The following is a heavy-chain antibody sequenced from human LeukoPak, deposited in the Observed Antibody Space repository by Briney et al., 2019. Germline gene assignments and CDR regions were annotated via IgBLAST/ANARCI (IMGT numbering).Heavy chain of an antibody. J-gene: IGHJ4*02. CDR1: GYIFTNFG. Sequence: GAAVKVSCKASGYIFTNFGISWVRQAREQGLEWMGWISGYNGNTKYVQKFQGRVTMTTDTSTSTAYMELRSLRSDDTAVYYCARDLTHRRNYDNSGYQIVPAFWGQGTLVTVSS. D-gene: IGHD3-22*01. CDR3: ARDLTHRRNYDNSGYQIVPAF. CDR2: ISGYNGNT. V-gene: IGHV1-18*01.